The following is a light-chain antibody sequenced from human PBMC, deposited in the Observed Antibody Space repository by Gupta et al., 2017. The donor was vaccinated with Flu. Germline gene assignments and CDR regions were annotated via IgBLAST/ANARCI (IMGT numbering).Light chain of an antibody. Sequence: QAVLTQPSSLSASPGASASLTCTLRSGIDVGTYRIYWYQQKPGSPPRYLLNYRSDSDKQQGSGGPSRNSGSKDASANAGILLISGFQSEDEADYYWLIWHNSAYVFGTGTKVTVL. V-gene: IGLV5-45*02. CDR3: LIWHNSAYV. J-gene: IGLJ1*01. CDR2: YRSDSDK. CDR1: SGIDVGTYR.